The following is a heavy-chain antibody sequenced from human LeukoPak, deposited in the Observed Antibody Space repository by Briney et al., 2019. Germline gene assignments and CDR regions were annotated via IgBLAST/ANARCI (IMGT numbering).Heavy chain of an antibody. Sequence: GGSLRLSCSASGFTFNSYYMYWVRQAPGKGLEYVSAISSNGGSTNYADSVKGRFTISRDNSKNTLYLQMSSLRAEDTAVYYCVRRSSGRSFDCWGQGTLVTVSS. D-gene: IGHD3-22*01. J-gene: IGHJ4*02. CDR3: VRRSSGRSFDC. CDR1: GFTFNSYY. V-gene: IGHV3-64D*06. CDR2: ISSNGGST.